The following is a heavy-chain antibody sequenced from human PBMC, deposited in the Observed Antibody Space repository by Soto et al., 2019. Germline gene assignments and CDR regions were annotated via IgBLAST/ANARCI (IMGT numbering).Heavy chain of an antibody. D-gene: IGHD3-22*01. J-gene: IGHJ4*02. CDR1: GYTFTGYY. V-gene: IGHV1-2*02. Sequence: ASVKVSCKASGYTFTGYYMNWVRQAPGQGLEWMGWINANSGGTNYAQKFQGRVTMTRDTSISTAYMELSRLRSDDTAVYYCARTNRGYYYDSSGIHYWGQGTLVTVSS. CDR2: INANSGGT. CDR3: ARTNRGYYYDSSGIHY.